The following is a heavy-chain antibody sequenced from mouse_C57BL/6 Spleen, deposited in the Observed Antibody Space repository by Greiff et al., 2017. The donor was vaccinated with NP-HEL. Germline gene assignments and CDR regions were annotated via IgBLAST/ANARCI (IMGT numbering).Heavy chain of an antibody. CDR2: INPYNGGT. D-gene: IGHD1-1*01. Sequence: VQLQQSGPVLVKPGASVKMSCKASGYTFTDYYMNWVKQSHGKSLEWIGVINPYNGGTSYNQKFKGKATLTVDKSSSTAYMELNSLTSEDSAVYYCARIYYGSSFYWYFDVWGTGTTVTVSS. J-gene: IGHJ1*03. V-gene: IGHV1-19*01. CDR1: GYTFTDYY. CDR3: ARIYYGSSFYWYFDV.